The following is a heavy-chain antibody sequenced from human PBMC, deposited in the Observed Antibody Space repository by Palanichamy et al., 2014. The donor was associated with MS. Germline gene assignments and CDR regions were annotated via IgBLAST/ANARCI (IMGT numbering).Heavy chain of an antibody. CDR1: GYSISSGYY. D-gene: IGHD2-8*01. CDR3: ARGPEEVYAGHPDLASPPAPLDY. Sequence: QLQESGPGLVKPSETLSLTCAVSGYSISSGYYWGWIRQPPGRGLEWIGSIYHSGSTYYNPSLKSRVTISVDTSKNQFSLKLSSVTAADTAVYYCARGPEEVYAGHPDLASPPAPLDYWGQGTLVTVSS. J-gene: IGHJ4*02. CDR2: IYHSGST. V-gene: IGHV4-38-2*01.